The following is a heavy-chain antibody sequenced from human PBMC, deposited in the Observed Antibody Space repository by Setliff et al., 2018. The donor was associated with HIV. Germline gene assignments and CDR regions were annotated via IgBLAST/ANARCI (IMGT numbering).Heavy chain of an antibody. CDR1: GVYISGSSYY. Sequence: SETLSLTCTVSGVYISGSSYYWGWVRQPPGKGLEWIGSIYYSGSTSHNPSLKSRVTTSVEKSKNQFSLKLSSVTAADTAVYYCATMGRRGWFIDYWGQGTLVTVSS. CDR3: ATMGRRGWFIDY. J-gene: IGHJ4*02. D-gene: IGHD6-19*01. CDR2: IYYSGST. V-gene: IGHV4-39*01.